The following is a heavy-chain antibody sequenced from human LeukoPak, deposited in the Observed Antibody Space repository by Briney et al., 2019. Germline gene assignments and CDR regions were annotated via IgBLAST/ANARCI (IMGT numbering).Heavy chain of an antibody. CDR3: ARGRLAEGY. CDR2: IYYSGST. J-gene: IGHJ4*02. V-gene: IGHV4-59*01. CDR1: GGSISSYC. D-gene: IGHD2-21*01. Sequence: SETLSLTCTVSGGSISSYCWSWIRQPPGKGLEWIGYIYYSGSTDYSPSLKSRVTISVDTSKNQFSLELTSVTAADTAVYYCARGRLAEGYWGQGTLVTVSS.